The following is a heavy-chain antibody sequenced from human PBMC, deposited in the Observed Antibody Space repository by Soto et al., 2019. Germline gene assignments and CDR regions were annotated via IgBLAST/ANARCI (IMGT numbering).Heavy chain of an antibody. V-gene: IGHV3-30*18. Sequence: GGSLRLSCAASGFTFSSYGMHWVRQAPGKGLEWVAVISYDGSNKYYADSVKGRFTISRDNSKNTLYLQMNSLRAEDTAVYYCAKAAAAGFIYWYFDLWGRGTLVTVSS. CDR1: GFTFSSYG. CDR3: AKAAAAGFIYWYFDL. D-gene: IGHD6-13*01. CDR2: ISYDGSNK. J-gene: IGHJ2*01.